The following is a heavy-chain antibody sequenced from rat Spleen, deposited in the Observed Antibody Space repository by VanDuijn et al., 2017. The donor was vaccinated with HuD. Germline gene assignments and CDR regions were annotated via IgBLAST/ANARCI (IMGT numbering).Heavy chain of an antibody. CDR1: GFTFSNYY. Sequence: EVQLVESGGGLVQPGRSMKLSCAASGFTFSNYYMAWVRQAPTKGLEWVASISTGGGNTYYRDSVKGRFTISRDNAKSTLYLQMDSLRSEDTATYYCARLKAATFYVMDAWGQGASVTVSS. D-gene: IGHD1-2*01. V-gene: IGHV5-25*01. CDR3: ARLKAATFYVMDA. CDR2: ISTGGGNT. J-gene: IGHJ4*01.